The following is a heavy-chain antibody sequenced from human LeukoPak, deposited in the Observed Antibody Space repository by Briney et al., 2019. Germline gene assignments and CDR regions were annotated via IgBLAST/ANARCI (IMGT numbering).Heavy chain of an antibody. V-gene: IGHV1-18*01. CDR2: ISAYNGST. Sequence: ASVKVSCKASGYTFTSYGISWVRQAPGQGLEWMGWISAYNGSTNYAQKLQGRVTMTTDTSTSTAYMELRSLRSDDTAVYYCARVDPYSSGWYYFDYWGQGTLVTVSS. J-gene: IGHJ4*02. CDR3: ARVDPYSSGWYYFDY. CDR1: GYTFTSYG. D-gene: IGHD6-19*01.